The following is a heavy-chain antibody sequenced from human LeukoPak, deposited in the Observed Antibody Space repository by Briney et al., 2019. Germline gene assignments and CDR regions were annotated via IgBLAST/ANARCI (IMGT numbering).Heavy chain of an antibody. V-gene: IGHV3-30-3*01. CDR2: ISYDGSNK. D-gene: IGHD5-24*01. J-gene: IGHJ4*02. CDR1: GFTFSSYA. CDR3: ARDLGQRWLQFGYFDY. Sequence: GGSLRLSCAASGFTFSSYAMHWVRQAPGKGLEWVAVISYDGSNKYYADSVKGRFTISRDNSKNTLYLQMNSLRAEDTAVYYCARDLGQRWLQFGYFDYWGQGTLVTVSS.